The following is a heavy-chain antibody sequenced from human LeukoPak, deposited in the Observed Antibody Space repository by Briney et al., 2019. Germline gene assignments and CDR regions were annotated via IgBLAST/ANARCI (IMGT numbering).Heavy chain of an antibody. D-gene: IGHD3-10*01. J-gene: IGHJ5*02. CDR2: ISYDGSNK. V-gene: IGHV3-30*18. Sequence: GGSLRLSCAASGFTFSRNGMHWVRQAPGKGLEWVAVISYDGSNKYYVDSVKGRLTISRDNSKNTVFLQMNNLRLEDTAIYYCVKDVHYLGSYRESLDPWGQGTLVTVSS. CDR1: GFTFSRNG. CDR3: VKDVHYLGSYRESLDP.